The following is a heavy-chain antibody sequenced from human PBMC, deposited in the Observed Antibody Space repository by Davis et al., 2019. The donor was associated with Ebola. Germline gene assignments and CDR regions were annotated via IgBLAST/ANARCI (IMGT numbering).Heavy chain of an antibody. CDR3: ARGWELDP. Sequence: SVKVSCKASGYTFTSYDINWVRQATGQGLEWMGGIIPIFGTANYAQKFQGRVTMTRDTSTSTVYMELSSLRSEDTAVYYCARGWELDPWGQGTLVTVSS. CDR1: GYTFTSYD. CDR2: IIPIFGTA. J-gene: IGHJ5*02. D-gene: IGHD1-26*01. V-gene: IGHV1-69*05.